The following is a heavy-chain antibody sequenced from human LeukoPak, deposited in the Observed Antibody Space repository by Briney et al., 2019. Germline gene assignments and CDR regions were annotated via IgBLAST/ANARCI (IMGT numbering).Heavy chain of an antibody. D-gene: IGHD4-11*01. CDR2: IYYSGST. V-gene: IGHV4-39*01. Sequence: PETLSLTCTVSGGSISSSNYYWGWIRQPPGEGLEWIGNIYYSGSTYYNPSLKSRVTISVDTSKNQFSLKVSSVTAADTAVYFCARQGTVTTIYYYYYMDVWGKGTTVTVSS. CDR3: ARQGTVTTIYYYYYMDV. J-gene: IGHJ6*03. CDR1: GGSISSSNYY.